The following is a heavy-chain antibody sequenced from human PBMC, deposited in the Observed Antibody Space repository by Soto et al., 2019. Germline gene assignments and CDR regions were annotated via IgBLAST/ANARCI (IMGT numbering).Heavy chain of an antibody. CDR2: VSGSGNTT. Sequence: EVQLLESGGGLVQPGGSLRLSCAISGVTFSNYAMSWVRQTPGRGLEWLSGVSGSGNTTYYADSVKGRFTISRDNSKNTLYLQMNTLRAGHTAVYYCAKIWDVLVAGPIDYWGQGTLVTVSS. V-gene: IGHV3-23*01. CDR1: GVTFSNYA. CDR3: AKIWDVLVAGPIDY. D-gene: IGHD6-19*01. J-gene: IGHJ4*02.